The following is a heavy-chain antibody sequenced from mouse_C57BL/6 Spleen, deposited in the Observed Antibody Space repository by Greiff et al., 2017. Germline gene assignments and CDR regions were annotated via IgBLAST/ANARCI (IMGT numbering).Heavy chain of an antibody. Sequence: VQLQQPGAELVRPGSSVKLSCKASGYTFTSYWMHWVKQRPIQGLEWIGNIDPSDSETHYNQKFKDKATLTVDKSSSTAYMQLSSLTSEDSAVYYCARALYYGYYGSGFAYWGQGTLVTVSA. CDR3: ARALYYGYYGSGFAY. J-gene: IGHJ3*01. D-gene: IGHD2-1*01. CDR2: IDPSDSET. CDR1: GYTFTSYW. V-gene: IGHV1-52*01.